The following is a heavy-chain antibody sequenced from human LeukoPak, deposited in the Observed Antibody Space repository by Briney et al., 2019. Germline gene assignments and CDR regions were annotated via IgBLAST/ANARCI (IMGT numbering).Heavy chain of an antibody. V-gene: IGHV3-11*01. D-gene: IGHD4-17*01. J-gene: IGHJ4*02. Sequence: GGSRRLSGEAFGFTFIDYYMGWIGQAPGKGLDWLSYISSSGGAIYYADSLKGRFTISRDNAKNSLYLQMNSLRAEDTAVYYCARDRRDYASEIDYWGQGTLVTVSS. CDR2: ISSSGGAI. CDR3: ARDRRDYASEIDY. CDR1: GFTFIDYY.